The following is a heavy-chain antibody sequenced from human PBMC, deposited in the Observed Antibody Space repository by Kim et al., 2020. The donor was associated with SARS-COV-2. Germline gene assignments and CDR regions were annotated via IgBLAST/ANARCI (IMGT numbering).Heavy chain of an antibody. D-gene: IGHD4-4*01. J-gene: IGHJ4*02. CDR2: T. Sequence: TQYPQKCQGSVTITRDTSANTAYMELRRLTTKDTAIYYCTRDMDPTVYDYWGQGTLVTVSS. CDR3: TRDMDPTVYDY. V-gene: IGHV1-3*01.